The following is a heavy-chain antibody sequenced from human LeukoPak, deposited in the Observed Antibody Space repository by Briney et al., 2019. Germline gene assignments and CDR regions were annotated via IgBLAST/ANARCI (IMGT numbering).Heavy chain of an antibody. V-gene: IGHV3-7*01. J-gene: IGHJ4*02. CDR3: ARARLGFTRGIGTKHCDF. CDR1: GFTFSSYG. D-gene: IGHD2-15*01. Sequence: GGSLTLSCTASGFTFSSYGMSWVRGARGKALEWVANIKKDGREKYYVDSVKGRFTISRDNAKNLRYLQMISVRAEDTAVYFCARARLGFTRGIGTKHCDFWGQGTRHTV. CDR2: IKKDGREK.